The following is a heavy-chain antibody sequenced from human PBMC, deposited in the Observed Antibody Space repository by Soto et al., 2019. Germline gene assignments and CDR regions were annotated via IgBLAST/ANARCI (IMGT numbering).Heavy chain of an antibody. D-gene: IGHD4-17*01. CDR2: ISGSGGST. CDR1: GFTFSSYA. CDR3: ARNLYGDYVNWFDP. Sequence: EVQLLESGGGLVQPGGSLRLSCAASGFTFSSYAMSWVSQAPGKGLEWVSAISGSGGSTYYADSVKGRFTISRDNSKNTLYLQMNSLRAEDTAVYYCARNLYGDYVNWFDPWGQGTLVTVSS. V-gene: IGHV3-23*01. J-gene: IGHJ5*02.